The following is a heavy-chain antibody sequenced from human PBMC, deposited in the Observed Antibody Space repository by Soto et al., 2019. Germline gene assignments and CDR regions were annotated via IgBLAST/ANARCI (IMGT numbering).Heavy chain of an antibody. CDR3: AKDPNGHFDY. Sequence: ESGGGLVQPGRSLRLSCAASGFTFDDYAMHWVRQAPGKGLEWVSGISWNSGSIGYADSVKGRFTISRDNAKNSLYLQMNSLRAEDTALYYCAKDPNGHFDYWGQGTLVTVSS. V-gene: IGHV3-9*01. J-gene: IGHJ4*02. D-gene: IGHD4-17*01. CDR1: GFTFDDYA. CDR2: ISWNSGSI.